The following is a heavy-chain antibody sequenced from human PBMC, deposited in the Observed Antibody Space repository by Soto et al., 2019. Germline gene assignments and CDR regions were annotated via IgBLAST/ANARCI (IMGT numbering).Heavy chain of an antibody. J-gene: IGHJ4*02. CDR1: GGSFSSFA. Sequence: VASVKVSCKASGGSFSSFAISWVRQAPGQGLEWMGGIIPIFGTANYAQKFQGRITIIADKSTSTAYMEVRSLRSEDTAVYYCARGWETAGTTTPFAYWGQGTLVTVSS. CDR3: ARGWETAGTTTPFAY. V-gene: IGHV1-69*06. D-gene: IGHD1-26*01. CDR2: IIPIFGTA.